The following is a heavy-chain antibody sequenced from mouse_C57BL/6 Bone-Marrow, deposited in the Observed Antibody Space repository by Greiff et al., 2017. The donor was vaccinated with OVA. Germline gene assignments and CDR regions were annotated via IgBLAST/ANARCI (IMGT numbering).Heavy chain of an antibody. CDR3: ARDFLYYYAMDD. Sequence: EVKLMESGGGLVKPGGSLKLSCAASGFTFSDYGMHWVRQAPEKGLEWVAYISSGSSTIYYADTVKGRFTISRDNAKNTLFLQMTSLRSEDTAMYYCARDFLYYYAMDDWGQGTSVTVSS. CDR1: GFTFSDYG. CDR2: ISSGSSTI. J-gene: IGHJ4*01. D-gene: IGHD1-1*01. V-gene: IGHV5-17*01.